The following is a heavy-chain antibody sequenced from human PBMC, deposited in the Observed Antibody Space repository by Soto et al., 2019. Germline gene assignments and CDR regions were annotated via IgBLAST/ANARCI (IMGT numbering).Heavy chain of an antibody. V-gene: IGHV1-69*13. D-gene: IGHD5-18*01. CDR2: FIAMLGTP. CDR3: ARVAMANFDY. Sequence: SVRVSCKASGGTFGSQGIAWVRQAPGQGLEWMGGFIAMLGTPTYAKKVQGRATITADESLTSSYLELRSLRSEDTGVYFCARVAMANFDYWGQGTVVTVSS. CDR1: GGTFGSQG. J-gene: IGHJ4*02.